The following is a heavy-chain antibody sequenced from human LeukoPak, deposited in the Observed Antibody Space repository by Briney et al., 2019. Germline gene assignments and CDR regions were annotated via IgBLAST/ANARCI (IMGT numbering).Heavy chain of an antibody. CDR2: INSDGSST. Sequence: QSGGSLRLSCAASGFTFSSYWMHWVRQASGKGLVWVSRINSDGSSTIYADSVKGRFTISRDNAKNTLYLQMNSLRAEDTAVYYCARGRYDILTGHYYFDYWGQGTLVTVSS. V-gene: IGHV3-74*01. CDR3: ARGRYDILTGHYYFDY. CDR1: GFTFSSYW. D-gene: IGHD3-9*01. J-gene: IGHJ4*02.